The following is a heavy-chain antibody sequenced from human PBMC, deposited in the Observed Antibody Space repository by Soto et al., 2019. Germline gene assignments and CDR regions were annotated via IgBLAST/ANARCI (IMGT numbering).Heavy chain of an antibody. J-gene: IGHJ4*02. D-gene: IGHD1-26*01. V-gene: IGHV3-11*01. CDR2: ISSSGSTI. Sequence: GGSLRLSCAASELTFSDYYMSWIRQAPGKGLEWVSYISSSGSTIYYADSVKGRFTISRDNAKNSLYLQMNSLRAEDTAVYYCARDRSGSYHFDYWGQGTLVTVSS. CDR1: ELTFSDYY. CDR3: ARDRSGSYHFDY.